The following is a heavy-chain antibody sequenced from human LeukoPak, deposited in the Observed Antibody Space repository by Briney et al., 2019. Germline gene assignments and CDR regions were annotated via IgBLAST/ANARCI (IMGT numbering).Heavy chain of an antibody. CDR1: GYSISSGYY. J-gene: IGHJ4*02. V-gene: IGHV4-38-2*02. CDR3: ARDRQELFDY. Sequence: SEALSLTCGVSGYSISSGYYCDWIRQPPGKGLEWIGSVYHRVSTYYNPSLKSRVTMSVDTSKKQFSLKLSSVTVEYTAVYYCARDRQELFDYWGQGTLVTVSS. CDR2: VYHRVST. D-gene: IGHD1-26*01.